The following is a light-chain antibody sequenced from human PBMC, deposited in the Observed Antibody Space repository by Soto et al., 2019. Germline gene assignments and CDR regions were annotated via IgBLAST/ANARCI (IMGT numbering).Light chain of an antibody. J-gene: IGKJ3*01. V-gene: IGKV3-20*01. Sequence: EIVLTQSPGTLSLSPGERATLSCRASQNINSRYLAWYQQKPGQAPRLLIYGTSSRATGIPDRFSGSGSWTDFTLTISRLEPEDFAVYYCQQFGSSPRFTFGPGTKVDI. CDR3: QQFGSSPRFT. CDR2: GTS. CDR1: QNINSRY.